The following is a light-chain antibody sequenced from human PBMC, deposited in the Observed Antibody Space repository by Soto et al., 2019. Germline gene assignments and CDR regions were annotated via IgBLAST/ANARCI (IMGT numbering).Light chain of an antibody. CDR1: SGHSSYA. Sequence: LVLTQSPSASASLGASVKLTCTLSSGHSSYAIAWHQQQPEKGPRYLMKLNSDGSHSKGDGIPDRFSGSSSGAERYLTISSLQSEDEADYYCQTWGTGPWVFGGGTQLTVL. CDR3: QTWGTGPWV. CDR2: LNSDGSH. V-gene: IGLV4-69*01. J-gene: IGLJ3*02.